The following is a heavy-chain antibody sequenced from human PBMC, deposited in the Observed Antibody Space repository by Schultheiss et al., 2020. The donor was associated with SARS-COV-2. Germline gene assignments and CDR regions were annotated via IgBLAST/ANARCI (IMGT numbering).Heavy chain of an antibody. CDR3: ARRWNAGFDY. Sequence: GGSLRLSCAASGFTFSSYEMNWVRQAPGKGLEWVSSISSSSSYIYYADSVKGRFTISRDNAKNSLYLQMNSLRAEDTAVYYCARRWNAGFDYWGQGTLVTVSS. CDR2: ISSSSSYI. J-gene: IGHJ4*02. V-gene: IGHV3-21*01. CDR1: GFTFSSYE. D-gene: IGHD1-1*01.